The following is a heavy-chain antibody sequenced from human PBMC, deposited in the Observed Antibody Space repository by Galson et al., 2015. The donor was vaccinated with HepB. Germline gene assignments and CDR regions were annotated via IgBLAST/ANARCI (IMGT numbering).Heavy chain of an antibody. CDR1: GFTFSSYS. CDR2: ISSSSSTI. V-gene: IGHV3-48*01. J-gene: IGHJ3*02. CDR3: ARDIGTRPPDAFDI. D-gene: IGHD2-2*01. Sequence: SLRLSCAASGFTFSSYSVNWVRQAPGKGLEWVSYISSSSSTIYYADSVKGRFTISRDNAKNSLYLQMNSLRAEDTAVYYCARDIGTRPPDAFDIWGQGTMVTVSS.